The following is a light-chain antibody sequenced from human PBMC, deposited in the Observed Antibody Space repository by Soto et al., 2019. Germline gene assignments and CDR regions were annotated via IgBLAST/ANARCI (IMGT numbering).Light chain of an antibody. CDR3: QHYGSSSWT. Sequence: EVVLTQSPGTLSLSPGERATLSCRASQSVGASYLAWYQQKPGQAPRLLINGASSRATGIPDRFSGSGSGTDFTLTISRLEPEDFAVYYCQHYGSSSWTFGQGTKVDIK. CDR2: GAS. V-gene: IGKV3-20*01. J-gene: IGKJ1*01. CDR1: QSVGASY.